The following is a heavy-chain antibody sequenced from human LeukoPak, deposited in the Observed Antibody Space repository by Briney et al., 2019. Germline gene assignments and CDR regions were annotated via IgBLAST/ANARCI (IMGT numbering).Heavy chain of an antibody. CDR3: ARGDGYNFFDY. Sequence: GGSLRLSCSASGFTFSSYAMHWVRQVPGKGLEYVSAISSNGGSTYYADSVKGRFTISRDNSENTLYLQMKSLRAEDTAVYYCARGDGYNFFDYWGQGTLVTVSS. CDR1: GFTFSSYA. CDR2: ISSNGGST. D-gene: IGHD5-24*01. V-gene: IGHV3-64*04. J-gene: IGHJ4*02.